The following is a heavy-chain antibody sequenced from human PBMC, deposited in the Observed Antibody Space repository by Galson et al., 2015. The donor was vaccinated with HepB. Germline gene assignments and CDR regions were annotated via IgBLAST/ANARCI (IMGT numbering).Heavy chain of an antibody. Sequence: LSLTCTVSGGSISSYYWSWIRQPAGKGLEWIGRIYTSGSTNYNPSLKSRVTMSVDTSKNQFSLKLSSVTAADTAVYYCALSRHRRNYYDSSGYLDYWGQGTLVTVSS. CDR1: GGSISSYY. CDR2: IYTSGST. J-gene: IGHJ4*02. V-gene: IGHV4-4*07. CDR3: ALSRHRRNYYDSSGYLDY. D-gene: IGHD3-22*01.